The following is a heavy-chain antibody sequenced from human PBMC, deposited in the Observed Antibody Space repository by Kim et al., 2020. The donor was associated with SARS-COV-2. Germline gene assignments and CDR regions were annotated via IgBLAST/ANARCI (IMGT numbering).Heavy chain of an antibody. CDR3: ARLDILTGYYQGDFDY. J-gene: IGHJ4*02. D-gene: IGHD3-9*01. Sequence: VKGRFTISRDHAKNSLYLQMNSLRAEDTAVYYCARLDILTGYYQGDFDYWGQGTLVTVSS. V-gene: IGHV3-21*01.